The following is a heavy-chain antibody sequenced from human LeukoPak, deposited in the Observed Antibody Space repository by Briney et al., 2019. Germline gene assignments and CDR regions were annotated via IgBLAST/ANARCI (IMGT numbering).Heavy chain of an antibody. CDR3: ARSRYCSSTSCYRLGYFDY. CDR1: GFTFSSYG. J-gene: IGHJ4*02. Sequence: TRGSLRLSCAASGFTFSSYGMHWVRQAPGKGLEWVAVIWYDGSNKYYADSVKGRFTISRDNSKNTLYLQMNSLRAEDTAVYYCARSRYCSSTSCYRLGYFDYWGQGTLVTVSS. D-gene: IGHD2-2*01. V-gene: IGHV3-33*01. CDR2: IWYDGSNK.